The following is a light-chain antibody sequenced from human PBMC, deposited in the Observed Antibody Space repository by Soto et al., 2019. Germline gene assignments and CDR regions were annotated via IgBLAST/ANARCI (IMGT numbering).Light chain of an antibody. CDR1: QSVSSSY. J-gene: IGKJ4*01. CDR3: QQYGSSRFT. CDR2: GAS. Sequence: EIVLTQSPGTLSLSPGERATISCRASQSVSSSYLAWYQQKPGQAPRLLIYGASSRATGIPDRFSGSGSGTDFTLTISRLEPEDFAVYYCQQYGSSRFTFGGGTKVDIK. V-gene: IGKV3-20*01.